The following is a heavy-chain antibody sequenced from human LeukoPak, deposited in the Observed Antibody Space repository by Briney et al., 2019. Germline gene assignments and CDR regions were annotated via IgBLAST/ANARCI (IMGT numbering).Heavy chain of an antibody. V-gene: IGHV4-59*01. D-gene: IGHD3-22*01. CDR1: GGSISSYY. Sequence: PSETLSLTCTVSGGSISSYYWSWIRQPPGKGLEWIGYIYYSGSTNYNPSLKSRVTISVGTSKNQFSLKLSSVTAADTAVYYCASYSYYYDSSGYFDYWGQGTLVTVSP. CDR3: ASYSYYYDSSGYFDY. CDR2: IYYSGST. J-gene: IGHJ4*02.